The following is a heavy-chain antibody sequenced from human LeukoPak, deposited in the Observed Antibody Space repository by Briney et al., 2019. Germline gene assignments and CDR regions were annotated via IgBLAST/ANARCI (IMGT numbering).Heavy chain of an antibody. CDR1: GYTSTSYA. J-gene: IGHJ4*02. CDR3: ARTEMATILDFDY. CDR2: INAGNGNR. D-gene: IGHD5-24*01. Sequence: GASVKVSCKASGYTSTSYAMHWVRQAPGQRLEWMGWINAGNGNRKYSQKFQGRVTITRDTSASTAYMELSSLRSEDTAVFYCARTEMATILDFDYWGQGTLVTVSS. V-gene: IGHV1-3*01.